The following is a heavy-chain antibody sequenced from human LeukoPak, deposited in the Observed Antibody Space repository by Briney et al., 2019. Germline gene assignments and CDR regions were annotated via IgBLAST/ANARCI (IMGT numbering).Heavy chain of an antibody. CDR3: ARSNRLDYDFWSGYYPFGY. V-gene: IGHV1-69*05. J-gene: IGHJ4*02. CDR1: GGTFSSYA. CDR2: IIPIFGTA. Sequence: ASVKVSCKASGGTFSSYAISWVRQAPGQGLEWMGGIIPIFGTANYAQKFQGRVTMTRNTSISTAYMELSSLRSEDTAVYYCARSNRLDYDFWSGYYPFGYWGQGTLVTVSS. D-gene: IGHD3-3*01.